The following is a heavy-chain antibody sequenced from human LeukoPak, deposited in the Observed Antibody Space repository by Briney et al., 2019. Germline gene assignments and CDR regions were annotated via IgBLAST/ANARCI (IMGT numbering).Heavy chain of an antibody. CDR2: ISGSGGGT. D-gene: IGHD3-22*01. CDR1: GITLSNYG. V-gene: IGHV3-23*01. CDR3: AKRGVVIRVILVGFHKEAYYFDS. J-gene: IGHJ4*02. Sequence: GGSLRLSCAVSGITLSNYGMSWVRQAPGKGLEWVAGISGSGGGTNYADSVKGRFTISRDNSRNTLYLQMNNLRAEDTAVYFCAKRGVVIRVILVGFHKEAYYFDSWGRGALVTVSS.